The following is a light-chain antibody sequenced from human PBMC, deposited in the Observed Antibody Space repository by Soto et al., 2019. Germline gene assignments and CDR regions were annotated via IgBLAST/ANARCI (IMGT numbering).Light chain of an antibody. J-gene: IGKJ5*01. CDR3: QQYNNWPPG. CDR1: QSVSNN. V-gene: IGKV3-15*01. CDR2: GAS. Sequence: EIVMTQSPATLSVSPGERATLSCWASQSVSNNLAWYQQKPGQAPRLLIYGASTRASGIPARFSGSGSGTEFTLTVSSLQSEDIAVYYCQQYNNWPPGFGQGTRLEIK.